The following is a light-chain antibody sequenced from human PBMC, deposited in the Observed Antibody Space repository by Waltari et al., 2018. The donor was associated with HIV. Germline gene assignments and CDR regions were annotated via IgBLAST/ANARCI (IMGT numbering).Light chain of an antibody. Sequence: QSALTQPASVSGSPGQSITISCTGIGNGVHTYQLHSWYQQQQAKATQLIIYDVDTRPSWFSYRFSGSKYGNTASLTISGLQAEDEAYYYCSSYRNYYVLVFGGGTKLTVL. J-gene: IGLJ3*02. CDR3: SSYRNYYVLV. CDR1: GNGVHTYQL. V-gene: IGLV2-14*02. CDR2: DVD.